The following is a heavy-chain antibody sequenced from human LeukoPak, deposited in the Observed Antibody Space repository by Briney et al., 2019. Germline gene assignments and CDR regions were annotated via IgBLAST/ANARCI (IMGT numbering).Heavy chain of an antibody. CDR2: INHSGST. Sequence: SEILSLTCAVYGGSFSGYYWSWIRQPPGKGLEWIGEINHSGSTNYNPSLKSRVTISLDTSKNQFSLKLSSVTAADTAVYYCARGLVATSSGDPFDYWGQGTLVTVSS. CDR3: ARGLVATSSGDPFDY. V-gene: IGHV4-34*01. D-gene: IGHD5-12*01. J-gene: IGHJ4*02. CDR1: GGSFSGYY.